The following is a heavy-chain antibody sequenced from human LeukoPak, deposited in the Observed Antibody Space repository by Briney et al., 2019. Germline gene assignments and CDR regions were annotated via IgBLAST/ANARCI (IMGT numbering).Heavy chain of an antibody. D-gene: IGHD3-10*01. V-gene: IGHV3-69-1*01. J-gene: IGHJ3*02. Sequence: GGSLRLSCAASGFSFDDYGMSWVRQAPGKGLEWVSSISSSSYIYYADSVKGRFTIPRDNAKNSLYLQMNSLRAEDTAVYYCARGVPGLLWFGELPWDDAFDIWGQGTMVTVSS. CDR2: ISSSSYI. CDR3: ARGVPGLLWFGELPWDDAFDI. CDR1: GFSFDDYG.